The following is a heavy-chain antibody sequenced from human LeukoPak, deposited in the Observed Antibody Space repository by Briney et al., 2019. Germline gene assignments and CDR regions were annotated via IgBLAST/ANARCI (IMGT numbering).Heavy chain of an antibody. CDR2: ISSSGTTI. V-gene: IGHV3-48*03. CDR1: GFTFSSDE. CDR3: ARPDGDYYYGSGSYFHY. J-gene: IGHJ4*02. D-gene: IGHD3-10*01. Sequence: GGSLRLSCAASGFTFSSDEMNWVSQAPGKGLEWVSYISSSGTTIYYADSVKGRFTISRDNAKNSLYLQMNSLRAEDTAVYYCARPDGDYYYGSGSYFHYWGQGTLVTVSS.